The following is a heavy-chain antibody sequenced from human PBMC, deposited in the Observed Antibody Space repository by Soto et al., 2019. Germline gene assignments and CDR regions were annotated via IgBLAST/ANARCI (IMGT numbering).Heavy chain of an antibody. D-gene: IGHD3-16*02. CDR2: ISAYNGNT. CDR3: ARDRLEQPTFGGVIVPLYYYYYMDV. CDR1: GYTFTSYG. V-gene: IGHV1-18*01. J-gene: IGHJ6*03. Sequence: QVQLVQSGAEVKKPGASVKVSCKASGYTFTSYGISWVRQAPGQGLEWMGWISAYNGNTNYAQKLQGRVTMTTDTSTSTGYMELRSLRSDDTAVYYCARDRLEQPTFGGVIVPLYYYYYMDVWGKGTTVTVSS.